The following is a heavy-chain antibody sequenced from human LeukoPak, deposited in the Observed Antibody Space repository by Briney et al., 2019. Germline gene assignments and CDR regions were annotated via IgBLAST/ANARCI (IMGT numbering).Heavy chain of an antibody. D-gene: IGHD3-10*01. V-gene: IGHV3-48*03. CDR2: ISSSGSTI. Sequence: GGSLRLSCAASGFTFSSYEMNWVRQAPGKGLEWVSYISSSGSTIYYADSVKGRFTISRDNAKNSLYLQMNSLRAEDTAVYYCARARGVDLESRGLDYWGQGTLVTVSS. CDR1: GFTFSSYE. CDR3: ARARGVDLESRGLDY. J-gene: IGHJ4*02.